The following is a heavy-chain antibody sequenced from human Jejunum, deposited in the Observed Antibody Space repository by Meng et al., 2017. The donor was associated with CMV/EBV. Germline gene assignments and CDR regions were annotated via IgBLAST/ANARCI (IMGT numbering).Heavy chain of an antibody. J-gene: IGHJ3*02. CDR1: TVSSNY. D-gene: IGHD2-2*02. CDR2: IYSGGST. Sequence: TVSSNYMSWVRQAPGKGLEWVSVIYSGGSTYYADSVKGRFTISRDNSKNTLYLQMNSLRAEDTAVYYCARADCSSTSCYKSAFDIWGQGTMVTVPS. V-gene: IGHV3-53*01. CDR3: ARADCSSTSCYKSAFDI.